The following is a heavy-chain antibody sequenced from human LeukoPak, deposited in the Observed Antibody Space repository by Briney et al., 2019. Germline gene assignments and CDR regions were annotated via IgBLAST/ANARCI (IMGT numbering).Heavy chain of an antibody. V-gene: IGHV3-21*01. CDR2: ISSSSSYI. D-gene: IGHD6-13*01. J-gene: IGHJ6*04. CDR3: ARDSSSWYDYGMDV. CDR1: GFSFSSAS. Sequence: GGSQRLSYAASGFSFSSASMNWVRQAPGRGIEWVSSISSSSSYIYYADSVKGRFNNSRDNAKNSVYLQMNSLRAEDTAVYYCARDSSSWYDYGMDVWVKGTTVTVSS.